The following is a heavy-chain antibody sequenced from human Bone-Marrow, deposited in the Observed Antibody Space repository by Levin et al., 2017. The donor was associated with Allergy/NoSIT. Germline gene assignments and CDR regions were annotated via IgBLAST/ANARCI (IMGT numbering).Heavy chain of an antibody. CDR1: GFTFSSYW. CDR3: ARDAATYSSGYYYGVDFDY. D-gene: IGHD3-22*01. Sequence: GESLKISCAASGFTFSSYWISWVRQAPGKGLEWVANIKQDGSEKYYVDSVKGRFTISRDNAKNSLYLQMNSLRAEDTAVYYCARDAATYSSGYYYGVDFDYWGQGTLVTVSS. J-gene: IGHJ4*02. V-gene: IGHV3-7*01. CDR2: IKQDGSEK.